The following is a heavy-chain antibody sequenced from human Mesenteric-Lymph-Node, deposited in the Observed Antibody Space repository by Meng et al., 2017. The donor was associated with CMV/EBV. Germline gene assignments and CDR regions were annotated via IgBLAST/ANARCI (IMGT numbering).Heavy chain of an antibody. CDR1: GYPFISYG. Sequence: SGYPFISYGINWVRQAPGQGLEWMGWISPYNGNTNYAQKFQGRVTVTTDTSTSTAYMELRTLRSDDTAPYYCARDRYSGKVREFDYWGQGTLVTVSS. J-gene: IGHJ4*02. CDR2: ISPYNGNT. D-gene: IGHD4-23*01. V-gene: IGHV1-18*01. CDR3: ARDRYSGKVREFDY.